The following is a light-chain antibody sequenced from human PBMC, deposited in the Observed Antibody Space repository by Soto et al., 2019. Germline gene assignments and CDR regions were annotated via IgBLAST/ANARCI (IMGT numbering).Light chain of an antibody. V-gene: IGKV3D-15*02. CDR3: QQYAASPTS. CDR2: DVS. J-gene: IGKJ3*01. CDR1: QSVSSN. Sequence: EIVTTLSPATVSVTPWERATLSCWASQSVSSNLALYQQKPGQAPRLLIYDVSTRATGIPTRFSGSGSGTEFTLTISSLQSEDFAVYSCQQYAASPTSFGPGTKVDIK.